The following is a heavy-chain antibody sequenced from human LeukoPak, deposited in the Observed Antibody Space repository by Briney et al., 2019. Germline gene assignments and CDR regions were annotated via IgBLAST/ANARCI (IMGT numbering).Heavy chain of an antibody. CDR1: GGSISSSSYY. D-gene: IGHD4-17*01. Sequence: PSETLSHTCTVSGGSISSSSYYWGWIRQPPGKGLEWIGSIYYSGSTYYNPSLKSRVTISVDTSKNQFSLKLSSVTAADTAVYYCARGHYGDYFDAFDIWGQGTMVTVSS. CDR2: IYYSGST. CDR3: ARGHYGDYFDAFDI. J-gene: IGHJ3*02. V-gene: IGHV4-39*01.